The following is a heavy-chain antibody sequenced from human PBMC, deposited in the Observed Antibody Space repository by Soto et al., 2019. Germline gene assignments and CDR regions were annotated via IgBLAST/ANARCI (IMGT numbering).Heavy chain of an antibody. D-gene: IGHD3-10*01. CDR3: ARRVRGGSEYFDY. J-gene: IGHJ4*02. CDR2: VHYTGST. Sequence: QVQLQESGPGLVKPSETLSLTCTVSGDSITTGNSISSYFWSWIRQPPGKGLERIGYVHYTGSTNYNPYLKSRVTISLDTSKNQYSLRLTSVTAADTAVYFCARRVRGGSEYFDYWGQGTLVTVSS. V-gene: IGHV4-61*01. CDR1: GDSITTGNSISSYF.